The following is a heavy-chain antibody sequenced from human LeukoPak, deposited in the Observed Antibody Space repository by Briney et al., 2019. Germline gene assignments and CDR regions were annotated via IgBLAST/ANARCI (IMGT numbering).Heavy chain of an antibody. V-gene: IGHV3-11*01. CDR3: ARVRYDILTGYPRGYYFDY. CDR2: ISSSGSTI. J-gene: IGHJ4*02. Sequence: GGSLRLSCAASGFTFSDYYMSWIRQAPGKGLEWVSYISSSGSTIYYADSVKGRFTISRDNAKNSLYLQMNSLRAEDTAVYYCARVRYDILTGYPRGYYFDYWGQGTLVAVSS. CDR1: GFTFSDYY. D-gene: IGHD3-9*01.